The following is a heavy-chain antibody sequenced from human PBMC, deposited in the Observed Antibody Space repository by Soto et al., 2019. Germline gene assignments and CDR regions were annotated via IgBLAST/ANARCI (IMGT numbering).Heavy chain of an antibody. CDR3: ARSRGYYDFWSGASDAFDI. V-gene: IGHV1-18*01. D-gene: IGHD3-3*01. J-gene: IGHJ3*02. CDR1: GYTFTSYG. Sequence: QVQLVQSGAEVKKPGASVKVSCKASGYTFTSYGISWVRQAPGQGLEWMGWISAYNGDTNYAQKLQGRVTMTTDTSTSTAYMELRSLRSDDTAVYYRARSRGYYDFWSGASDAFDIWGQGTMVTVSS. CDR2: ISAYNGDT.